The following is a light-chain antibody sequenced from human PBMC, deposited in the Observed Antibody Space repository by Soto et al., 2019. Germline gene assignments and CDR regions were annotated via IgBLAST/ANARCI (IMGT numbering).Light chain of an antibody. CDR1: RNVNNF. CDR3: QPSFIFPPS. J-gene: IGKJ5*01. CDR2: GAF. Sequence: DIQLTQSPSSLSASVGDRVTITCRASRNVNNFLNWYQQKPGKAPDLLIYGAFRLQIGVPSRFTVTGSETDFTLTISSLQPEDVATDFGQPSFIFPPSFGQGTRLE. V-gene: IGKV1-39*01.